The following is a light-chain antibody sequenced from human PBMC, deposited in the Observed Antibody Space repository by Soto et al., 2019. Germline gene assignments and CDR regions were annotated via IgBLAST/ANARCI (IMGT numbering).Light chain of an antibody. CDR1: QSVSSY. CDR3: QHRSDFPLT. J-gene: IGKJ4*01. Sequence: EIVLTQSPGTLSLSPGDRATLSCRASQSVSSYLAWYQQKPGQAPRLLIYDASNRATGIPARFSGSGSGTDFTRTISSLEPEDFAVYYCQHRSDFPLTFGGGTKGEI. CDR2: DAS. V-gene: IGKV3-11*01.